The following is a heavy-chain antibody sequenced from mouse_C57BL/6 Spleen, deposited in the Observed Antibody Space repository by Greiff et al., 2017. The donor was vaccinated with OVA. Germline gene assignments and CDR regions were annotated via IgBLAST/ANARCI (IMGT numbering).Heavy chain of an antibody. CDR2: IYPGSGNT. J-gene: IGHJ2*01. CDR1: GYTFTDYY. CDR3: ARSHYGSSYGYFDY. Sequence: VQLVESGAELVRPGASVKLSCKASGYTFTDYYINWVKQRPGQGLEWIARIYPGSGNTYYNEKFKGKATLTAEKSSSTAYMQLSSLTSEDSAVYFCARSHYGSSYGYFDYWGQGTTLTVSS. D-gene: IGHD1-1*01. V-gene: IGHV1-76*01.